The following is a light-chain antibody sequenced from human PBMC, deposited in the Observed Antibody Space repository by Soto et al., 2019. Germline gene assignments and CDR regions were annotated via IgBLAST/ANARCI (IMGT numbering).Light chain of an antibody. J-gene: IGKJ4*01. CDR3: QEFHSNPLT. V-gene: IGKV1-13*02. CDR1: QAISSA. Sequence: AIQVTQSPSSLSSSVGDRVTITCRASQAISSALVWYQKKPGKAPKLLIYDASSLESGVPSRFIGSGYGTDFTLTISSLQPEDFATYYCQEFHSNPLTFGGGTQVEI. CDR2: DAS.